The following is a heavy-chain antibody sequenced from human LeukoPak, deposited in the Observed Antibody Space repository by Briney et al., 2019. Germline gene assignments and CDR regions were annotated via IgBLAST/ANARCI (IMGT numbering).Heavy chain of an antibody. J-gene: IGHJ3*02. CDR1: GGTFSSYA. Sequence: GASVKVSCKASGGTFSSYAISWVRQAPGQGLEWMGRIIPIFGTANYAQKFQGRVTITTDESTSTAYMELSSLRSEGTAVYYCARDRIVGARPNGAFDIWGQGTMVTVSS. D-gene: IGHD1-26*01. CDR2: IIPIFGTA. CDR3: ARDRIVGARPNGAFDI. V-gene: IGHV1-69*05.